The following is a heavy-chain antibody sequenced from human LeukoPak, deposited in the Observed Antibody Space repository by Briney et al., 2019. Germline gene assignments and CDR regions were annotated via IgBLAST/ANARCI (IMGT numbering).Heavy chain of an antibody. D-gene: IGHD6-13*01. CDR1: SGSFSGYY. V-gene: IGHV4-34*01. J-gene: IGHJ6*02. Sequence: SETLSLTCAAYSGSFSGYYWSWIRQPPGKGLEWIGEINHSGSTNYNPSLKSRVTISVDTSKNQFSLKLSSVTAADTAVYYCGIAAAVYYGMDVWGQGTTVTVSS. CDR3: GIAAAVYYGMDV. CDR2: INHSGST.